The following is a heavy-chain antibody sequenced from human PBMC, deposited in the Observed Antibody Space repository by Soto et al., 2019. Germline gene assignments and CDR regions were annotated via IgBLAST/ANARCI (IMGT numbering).Heavy chain of an antibody. D-gene: IGHD2-21*02. Sequence: SETLSLTCTASGGSISSYYLSWIRQPPGKGLEWIGYIYNSGSTVYNPSHKSRLTISLDTSKNQVSLKLSSVTAADTAVYYCTRPNQGDYAFDIWGQGTMVTVSS. V-gene: IGHV4-59*08. J-gene: IGHJ3*02. CDR2: IYNSGST. CDR1: GGSISSYY. CDR3: TRPNQGDYAFDI.